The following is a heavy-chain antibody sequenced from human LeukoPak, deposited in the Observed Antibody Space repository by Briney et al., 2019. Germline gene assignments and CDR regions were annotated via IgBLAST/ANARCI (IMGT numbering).Heavy chain of an antibody. J-gene: IGHJ4*02. V-gene: IGHV3-74*01. CDR3: TRDRTTVTLFDY. Sequence: PGGSLRLSCAASRFTFTSYWIHWVRQTPGKGLVWVSAISPDGTTTRYADYVKGRITISRDNAKNTVYLQMNSLRGEDTAVYYCTRDRTTVTLFDYWGQGTLVTVSS. CDR1: RFTFTSYW. D-gene: IGHD4-17*01. CDR2: ISPDGTTT.